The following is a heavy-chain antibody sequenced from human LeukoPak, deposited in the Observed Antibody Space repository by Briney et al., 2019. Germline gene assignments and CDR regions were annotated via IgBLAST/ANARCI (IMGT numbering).Heavy chain of an antibody. D-gene: IGHD3-22*01. CDR2: INPNSGGT. CDR1: GYTFTGYY. Sequence: ASVKVSCKASGYTFTGYYMHWVRQAPGQGLEWMGWINPNSGGTNYAQKFQGRVTMTRDTSISTAYMELSRLRSDDTAVYYCARVQGYYDSSGYNQGWFDPWGQGTLVTVSS. J-gene: IGHJ5*02. CDR3: ARVQGYYDSSGYNQGWFDP. V-gene: IGHV1-2*02.